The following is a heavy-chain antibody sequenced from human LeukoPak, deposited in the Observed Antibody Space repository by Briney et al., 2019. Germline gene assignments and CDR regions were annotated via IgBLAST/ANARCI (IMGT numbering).Heavy chain of an antibody. CDR1: GFTFSGFA. D-gene: IGHD1-26*01. J-gene: IGHJ6*01. V-gene: IGHV3-23*01. Sequence: GGSLRPSCAASGFTFSGFAMSWVRRTPGKGLEWVSGISGSGDNTLYADSVKARFTISRDNSKTTLYLEMNSLRAEDTAIYYCAKMKGHPLPKYYMDVWGQGTTVTVSS. CDR2: ISGSGDNT. CDR3: AKMKGHPLPKYYMDV.